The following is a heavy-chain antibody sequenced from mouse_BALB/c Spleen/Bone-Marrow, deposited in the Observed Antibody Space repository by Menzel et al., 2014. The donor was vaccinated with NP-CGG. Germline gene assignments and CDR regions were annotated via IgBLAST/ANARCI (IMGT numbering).Heavy chain of an antibody. CDR3: ARSGTRGNYAMDY. Sequence: VQLQQSGPEMVKPGSSMKISCKASGYSLTGYTMNWVEQSHGKNLEWIGLINPYNGGTNYNQKFKGKATLTVDKSSSTAYMELLSLTSEDSAVYYCARSGTRGNYAMDYWGQGTSVTVSS. CDR1: GYSLTGYT. CDR2: INPYNGGT. J-gene: IGHJ4*01. D-gene: IGHD4-1*01. V-gene: IGHV1-37*01.